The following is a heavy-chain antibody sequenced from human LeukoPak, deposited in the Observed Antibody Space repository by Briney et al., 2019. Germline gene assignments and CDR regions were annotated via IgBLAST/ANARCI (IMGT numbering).Heavy chain of an antibody. CDR3: AKMVREFYTISYYFDY. D-gene: IGHD2-8*01. J-gene: IGHJ4*02. CDR2: ISGSGAGT. CDR1: GFTISGYA. V-gene: IGHV3-23*01. Sequence: GASLRLSCAASGFTISGYAMNWVRQAPGKGLEWVSGISGSGAGTYYADSLKGRFTISRDKSKNTLYLQMNSLRADDTAVYYCAKMVREFYTISYYFDYWGQGTLVTVSS.